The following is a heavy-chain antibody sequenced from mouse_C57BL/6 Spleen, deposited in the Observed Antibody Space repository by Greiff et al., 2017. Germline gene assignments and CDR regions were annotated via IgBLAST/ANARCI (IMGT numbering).Heavy chain of an antibody. D-gene: IGHD2-1*01. J-gene: IGHJ1*03. CDR1: GFTFSSYG. Sequence: EVHLVESGGDLVKPGGSLKLSCAASGFTFSSYGMSWVRQTPDKRLEWVATISSGGSYTYYPDSVKGRFTISRDNAKNTLYLQMSSLKSEDTAMYYCARQRMVTTLRYFDVWGTGTTVTVSS. V-gene: IGHV5-6*01. CDR2: ISSGGSYT. CDR3: ARQRMVTTLRYFDV.